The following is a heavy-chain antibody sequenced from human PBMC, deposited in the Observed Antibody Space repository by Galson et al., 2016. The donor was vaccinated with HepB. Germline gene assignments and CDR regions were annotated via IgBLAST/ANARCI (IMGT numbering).Heavy chain of an antibody. Sequence: SLRLSCAVSGFTFSRSGMHWVRQAPGQGLEWVAVIWPDGTNRYYADSVQGRFTISRDNSKNTLFIQMNSLRAEDTAVYYCARNYHYGSGSYIPYFWGQGTRVTVST. D-gene: IGHD3-10*01. CDR3: ARNYHYGSGSYIPYF. J-gene: IGHJ3*01. CDR1: GFTFSRSG. V-gene: IGHV3-33*01. CDR2: IWPDGTNR.